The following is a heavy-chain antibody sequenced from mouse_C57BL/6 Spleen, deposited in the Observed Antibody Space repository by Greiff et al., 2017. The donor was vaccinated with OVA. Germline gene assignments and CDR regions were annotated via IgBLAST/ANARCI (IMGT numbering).Heavy chain of an antibody. CDR2: IDPSDSET. D-gene: IGHD2-1*01. CDR3: ARPYGNSYYYAMDY. CDR1: GYTFTSYW. J-gene: IGHJ4*01. Sequence: QVQLKQPGAELVRPGSSVKLSCKASGYTFTSYWMHWVKQRPIQGLEWIGNIDPSDSETHYNQKFKDKATLTVDKSSSTAYMQLSSLTSEDSAVYYCARPYGNSYYYAMDYWGQGTSVTVSS. V-gene: IGHV1-52*01.